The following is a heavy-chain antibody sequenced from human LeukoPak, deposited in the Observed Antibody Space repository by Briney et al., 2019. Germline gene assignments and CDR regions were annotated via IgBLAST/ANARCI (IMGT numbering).Heavy chain of an antibody. V-gene: IGHV4-39*07. J-gene: IGHJ4*02. D-gene: IGHD2-2*01. Sequence: SETLSLTCTVSGGSISSGTYYWGWIRQPPGKGLEWIGSIYFSGSTYYNPSLKSRVTISVDTSKNQFSLKLSSVTAADTAVYYCARDKCRRTFCYDRTIPPGHFDYWGQGTLVTVSS. CDR1: GGSISSGTYY. CDR3: ARDKCRRTFCYDRTIPPGHFDY. CDR2: IYFSGST.